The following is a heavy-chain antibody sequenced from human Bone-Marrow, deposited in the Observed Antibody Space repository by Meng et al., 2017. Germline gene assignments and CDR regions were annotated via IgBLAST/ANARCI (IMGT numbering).Heavy chain of an antibody. V-gene: IGHV3-7*01. Sequence: GESLKISCAASGFTFSSYEMNWVRQAPGKGLEWVANINQDETKKHYGDSVKGRFTISRDNAKNSVYLQMSSLRAEDTAIYYCARDPDELLGANFHFWGQGILVTVSS. J-gene: IGHJ4*02. CDR1: GFTFSSYE. D-gene: IGHD1-26*01. CDR2: INQDETKK. CDR3: ARDPDELLGANFHF.